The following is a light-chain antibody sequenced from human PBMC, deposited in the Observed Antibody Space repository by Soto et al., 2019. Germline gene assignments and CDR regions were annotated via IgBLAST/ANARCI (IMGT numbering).Light chain of an antibody. CDR3: QQANSFPFT. CDR1: QGISSW. J-gene: IGKJ4*01. CDR2: AAS. V-gene: IGKV1D-12*01. Sequence: DIQMTQSPSSVSASVGDRVTITCRARQGISSWLCWYQQKPGKAPKLLIYAASSLQSGVPSRFSGSGSGTDFTLTISSLQPEDFATYYCQQANSFPFTFGGGTKVEIK.